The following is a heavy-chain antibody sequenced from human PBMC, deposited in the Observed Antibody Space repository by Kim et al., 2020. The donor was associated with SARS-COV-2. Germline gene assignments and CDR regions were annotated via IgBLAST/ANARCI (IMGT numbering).Heavy chain of an antibody. CDR1: GYRFSDIY. Sequence: ASVKVSCKASGYRFSDIYIHWLRQAPGQGPEWMGWINPKYGGANYPQKFQGRVTMTADMSITTAYMDLSSLRFDDTAVYYCARGAIGGAFAYRGQGTLVT. CDR2: INPKYGGA. CDR3: ARGAIGGAFAY. J-gene: IGHJ4*02. V-gene: IGHV1-2*02.